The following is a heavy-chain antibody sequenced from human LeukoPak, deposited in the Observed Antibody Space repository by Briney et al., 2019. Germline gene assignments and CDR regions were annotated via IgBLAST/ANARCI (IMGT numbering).Heavy chain of an antibody. CDR2: IYYSGST. D-gene: IGHD3-22*01. Sequence: SETLSLTCTVSSASINSYYWSWIRQPPGKGLEWIGYIYYSGSTNYNPSLKSRVTISVDTSKNQFSLRLSSVTAADTAVYYCARVTGYMIEDYFDYWGQGTLVTVSS. CDR3: ARVTGYMIEDYFDY. V-gene: IGHV4-59*01. CDR1: SASINSYY. J-gene: IGHJ4*02.